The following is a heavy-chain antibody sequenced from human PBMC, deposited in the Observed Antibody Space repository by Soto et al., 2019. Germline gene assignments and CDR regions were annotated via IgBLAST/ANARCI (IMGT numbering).Heavy chain of an antibody. CDR1: GFTFSSYG. Sequence: GGSLRLSCAASGFTFSSYGMHWVRQAPGKGLEWVAVIWYDGSNKYYADSVKGRFTISRDNSKNTLYLQMNSLRAEDTAVYYCATHGLAARSLFAFDIWGQGTMVTVSS. V-gene: IGHV3-33*01. J-gene: IGHJ3*02. CDR3: ATHGLAARSLFAFDI. D-gene: IGHD6-6*01. CDR2: IWYDGSNK.